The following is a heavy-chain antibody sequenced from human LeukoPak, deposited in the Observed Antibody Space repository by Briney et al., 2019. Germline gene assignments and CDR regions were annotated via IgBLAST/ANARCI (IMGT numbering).Heavy chain of an antibody. CDR2: IHYSGST. CDR1: GGSISGYY. D-gene: IGHD3-10*01. J-gene: IGHJ4*02. V-gene: IGHV4-59*08. CDR3: ARLPGDFDY. Sequence: SETLSLTCTVSGGSISGYYWSWIRQPPGKGLEWIGYIHYSGSTNYTPSLKSRVTISVDTSKNQFSPKLSSVTAADTAVYYCARLPGDFDYWGQGTLVTVSS.